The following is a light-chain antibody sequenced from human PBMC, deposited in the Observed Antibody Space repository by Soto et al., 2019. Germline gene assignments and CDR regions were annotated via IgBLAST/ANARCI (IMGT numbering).Light chain of an antibody. J-gene: IGKJ4*01. CDR1: QDLSNY. V-gene: IGKV1-33*01. CDR2: DAS. Sequence: DIQMTQSPSSLSASVGDRVTNTCQASQDLSNYLNLYQQKTGKAPKLLIYDASNLETGVPSRFTRSGSGTNFTFTISSLQPEHIATYYCQQYDNPPLTIGGGTKVDSK. CDR3: QQYDNPPLT.